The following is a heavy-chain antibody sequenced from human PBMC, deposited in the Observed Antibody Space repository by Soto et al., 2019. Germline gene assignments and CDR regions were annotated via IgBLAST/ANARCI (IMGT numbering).Heavy chain of an antibody. CDR2: IRSGRDT. CDR3: AREETAWPLAYGLDV. D-gene: IGHD2-21*02. CDR1: GFTFSNYY. J-gene: IGHJ6*02. Sequence: PGGFLRLSCAVSGFTFSNYYIHWVRQAPGKGLEWVSSIRSGRDTFYADSVKGRFSISRDDATSSVSLQMNSLRGEDTAVYFCAREETAWPLAYGLDVWGQGTTVTVSS. V-gene: IGHV3-21*01.